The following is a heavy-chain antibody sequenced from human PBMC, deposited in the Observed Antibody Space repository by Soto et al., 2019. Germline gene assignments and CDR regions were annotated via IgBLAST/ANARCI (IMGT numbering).Heavy chain of an antibody. CDR1: GFTFTSSA. V-gene: IGHV1-58*01. J-gene: IGHJ6*02. CDR2: IVVGSGNT. Sequence: QMPLVQSGPEVKKPGTSVKVSCKASGFTFTSSAVQWVRQARGQRLEWIGWIVVGSGNTNYAQKFQERVTITRDMSTSTAYMELSSLRSEDTAVYYCAAGIDYYYGMDVWGQGTTVTVSS. CDR3: AAGIDYYYGMDV.